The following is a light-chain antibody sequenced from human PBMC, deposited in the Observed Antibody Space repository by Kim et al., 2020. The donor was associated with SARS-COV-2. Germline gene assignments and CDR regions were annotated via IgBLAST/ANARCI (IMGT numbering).Light chain of an antibody. J-gene: IGLJ3*02. CDR3: QSFDSNIQV. CDR2: ENN. CDR1: SGSIASTN. Sequence: NFMLTQPHSVSESPGKMVTISCTRSSGSIASTNVQWYQQRPGTSPTAVIFENNQRPSGVPDRFSGSIDGSSNSASLTISGLKTEDEADYYCQSFDSNIQVFGGGTQLTVL. V-gene: IGLV6-57*01.